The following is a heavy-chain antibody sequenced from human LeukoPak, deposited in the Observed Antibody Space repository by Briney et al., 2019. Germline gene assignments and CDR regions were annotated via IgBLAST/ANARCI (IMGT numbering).Heavy chain of an antibody. Sequence: PGGALRLSCATPGFALSCLGINRVRPAPGKGMEWGALISEDGSIKFYADSVKGRFTISGDNSKNTLYLQMNSLRAEDTAVYYCAKEVGARDAFDIWGQGTLVTVSP. CDR1: GFALSCLG. J-gene: IGHJ3*02. CDR3: AKEVGARDAFDI. CDR2: ISEDGSIK. D-gene: IGHD1-26*01. V-gene: IGHV3-30*18.